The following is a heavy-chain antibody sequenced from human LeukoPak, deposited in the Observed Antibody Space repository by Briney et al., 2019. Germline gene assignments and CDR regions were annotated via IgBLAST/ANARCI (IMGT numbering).Heavy chain of an antibody. J-gene: IGHJ6*03. Sequence: GASVKVSCKVSGYTLTELSMHWVRQAPGKGLEWMGGFDPEDGETIYAQKFQGRATMTADTSTDTAYMELSSLRSEDTAVYYCATGYRCSSSNCYGYYYYYMVVWGKGTTVTVSS. CDR2: FDPEDGET. V-gene: IGHV1-24*01. CDR1: GYTLTELS. D-gene: IGHD2-2*01. CDR3: ATGYRCSSSNCYGYYYYYMVV.